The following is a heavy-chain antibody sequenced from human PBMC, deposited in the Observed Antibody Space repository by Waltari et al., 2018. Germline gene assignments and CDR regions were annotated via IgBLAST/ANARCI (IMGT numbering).Heavy chain of an antibody. CDR1: GGSISSGGYY. CDR3: ARDRVPPLAFDI. V-gene: IGHV4-31*03. D-gene: IGHD3-10*01. J-gene: IGHJ3*02. CDR2: IYYSGST. Sequence: QVQLQESGPGLVKPSQTLSLTCTVSGGSISSGGYYWSWIRQHPGKGLEWIGYIYYSGSTYYNPSLKSRVTIAVDTSKNQFSLKLSSVTAADTAVYYCARDRVPPLAFDIWGQGTMVTVSS.